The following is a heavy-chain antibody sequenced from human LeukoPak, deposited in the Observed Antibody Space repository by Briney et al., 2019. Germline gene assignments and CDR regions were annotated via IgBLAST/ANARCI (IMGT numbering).Heavy chain of an antibody. CDR2: IYYSGST. CDR1: GYSISSYY. V-gene: IGHV4-59*01. D-gene: IGHD3-9*01. Sequence: PSETLSLTCTVSGYSISSYYWSWIRQPPGKGLEWIGYIYYSGSTNYNPSLKSRVTISVDTSKNQFSLKLRYVTAADTAVYYCARVTGYMVEDFFDYWGQGTLVTVSS. CDR3: ARVTGYMVEDFFDY. J-gene: IGHJ4*02.